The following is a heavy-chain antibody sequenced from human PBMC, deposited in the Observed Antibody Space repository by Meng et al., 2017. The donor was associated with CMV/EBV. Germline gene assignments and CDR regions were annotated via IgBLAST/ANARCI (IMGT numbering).Heavy chain of an antibody. CDR3: AGNWNGLGNWFDP. CDR2: IYHSGST. D-gene: IGHD1-1*01. V-gene: IGHV4-4*02. J-gene: IGHJ5*02. CDR1: GGSFSSINW. Sequence: GSLRLSCAVSGGSFSSINWWSWVRQPPGKGLEWIGEIYHSGSTNYNPSLKSRVTISVDKSKNQFSLKLSSVTAADTAVYYCAGNWNGLGNWFDPWGQGTLVTVSS.